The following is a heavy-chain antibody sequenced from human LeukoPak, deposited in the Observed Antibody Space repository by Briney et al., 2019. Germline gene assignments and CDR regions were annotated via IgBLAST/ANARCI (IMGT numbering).Heavy chain of an antibody. J-gene: IGHJ6*02. CDR2: ISAYNGNT. V-gene: IGHV1-18*01. D-gene: IGHD2-2*01. CDR1: GYTFTSYG. Sequence: GASVKVSCKASGYTFTSYGISWVRQAPGQGLEWMGWISAYNGNTNYAQKLQGRVTMTTDTSTSTACMELRSLRSDDTAVYYCARGAGYCSSTSCYVFSVDYYYYGMDVWGQGTTVTVSS. CDR3: ARGAGYCSSTSCYVFSVDYYYYGMDV.